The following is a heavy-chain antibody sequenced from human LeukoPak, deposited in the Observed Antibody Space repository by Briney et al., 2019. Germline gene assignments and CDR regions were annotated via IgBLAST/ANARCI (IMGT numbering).Heavy chain of an antibody. CDR1: GGSISSYY. D-gene: IGHD1-14*01. CDR2: IYYSGST. Sequence: PSETLSPTCTVSGGSISSYYWSWIRQPPGKGLEWIGYIYYSGSTNYNPSLKSRVTISVDTSKNQFSLKLSSVTAADTAVYYCARLEPPLQYFQHWGQGTLVTVSS. CDR3: ARLEPPLQYFQH. J-gene: IGHJ1*01. V-gene: IGHV4-59*08.